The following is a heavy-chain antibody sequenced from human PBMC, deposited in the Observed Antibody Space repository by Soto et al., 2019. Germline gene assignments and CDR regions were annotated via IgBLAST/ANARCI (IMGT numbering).Heavy chain of an antibody. V-gene: IGHV4-30-2*01. J-gene: IGHJ5*02. CDR1: GGSISSGGYS. CDR3: ARYCSGGSCYRNWFDP. Sequence: PSETLSLTCAVSGGSISSGGYSWSWIRQPPGKGLEWIGYIYHSGSTYYNPSLKSRVTISVDRSKNQFSLKLSSVTAADTAVYYCARYCSGGSCYRNWFDPWGQGTLVTVSS. D-gene: IGHD2-15*01. CDR2: IYHSGST.